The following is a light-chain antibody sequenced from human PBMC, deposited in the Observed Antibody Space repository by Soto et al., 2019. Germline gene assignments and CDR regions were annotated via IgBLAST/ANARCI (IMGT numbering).Light chain of an antibody. V-gene: IGKV1-8*01. CDR1: QGISSY. J-gene: IGKJ1*01. Sequence: MTQSPSTLSASVGDRVTITCRASQGISSYLAWYQQKPGKAPKLLIYAASTLQSGVPSRFSGSGSGTDFTLTISCLQSEDFATYYCQQYYSYPSFGQGAKA. CDR3: QQYYSYPS. CDR2: AAS.